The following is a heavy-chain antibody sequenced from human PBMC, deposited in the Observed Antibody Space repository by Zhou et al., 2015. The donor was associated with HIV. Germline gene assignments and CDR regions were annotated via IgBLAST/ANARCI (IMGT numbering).Heavy chain of an antibody. J-gene: IGHJ4*01. CDR3: ARGALGITGSPLDY. V-gene: IGHV1-3*01. D-gene: IGHD1-20*01. Sequence: FQARITIARDTSANTAYMELSSLTTEDTAVYYCARGALGITGSPLDYWGHGTLVTVSS.